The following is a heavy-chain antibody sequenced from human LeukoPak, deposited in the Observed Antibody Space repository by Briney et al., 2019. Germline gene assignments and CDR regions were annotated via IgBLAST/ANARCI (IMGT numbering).Heavy chain of an antibody. CDR1: GFTFSSYA. J-gene: IGHJ4*02. V-gene: IGHV3-23*01. Sequence: PGGSLRLSCAASGFTFSSYAMSWVCQAPGKGLEWVSAISGSGGSTYYADCVKGRFTISRDNSKNTLYLQMNSLRAEDTAVYYCAKVRSSGSYRGVFEYWGQGTLVTVSS. CDR3: AKVRSSGSYRGVFEY. CDR2: ISGSGGST. D-gene: IGHD1-26*01.